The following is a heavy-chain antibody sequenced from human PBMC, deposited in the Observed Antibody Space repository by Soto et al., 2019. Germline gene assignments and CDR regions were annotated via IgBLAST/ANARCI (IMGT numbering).Heavy chain of an antibody. J-gene: IGHJ5*02. D-gene: IGHD3-3*01. CDR2: IYSSGST. Sequence: SETLSLTCTVTGGTISGYYWTWIRQSAGGGLEWIGRIYSSGSTNYNPSLKSRVTISLDTSMNHFSLRLSSVTAADTAVYYCARGQRFSDWFDPWGQGTLVNVSS. CDR3: ARGQRFSDWFDP. CDR1: GGTISGYY. V-gene: IGHV4-4*07.